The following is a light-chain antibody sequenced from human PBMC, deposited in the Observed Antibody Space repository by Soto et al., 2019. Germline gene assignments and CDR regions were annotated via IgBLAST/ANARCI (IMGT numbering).Light chain of an antibody. V-gene: IGLV2-23*02. CDR1: SSDVGSYNL. CDR2: EVS. CDR3: CSYAGSSANHV. J-gene: IGLJ1*01. Sequence: QSALTQPASVSGSPGQSITISCTGTSSDVGSYNLVSWYQQHPGKAPKLMIYEVSKRPSGVSNRFSGSKSGNTASLTISGLQAEYEADYYCCSYAGSSANHVFGTGTKLTVL.